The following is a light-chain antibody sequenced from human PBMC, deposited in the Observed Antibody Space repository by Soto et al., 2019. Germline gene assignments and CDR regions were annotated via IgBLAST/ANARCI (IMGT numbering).Light chain of an antibody. Sequence: QSVLTQPPSASGTPGQRVTISCSGSSSNIGRNTVNWYQQVPGTAPKLLIYNNNQRPSGVPDRFSGSKSGTSASLAIIGLHSEEEVDYYCAAWDDGLNGSVFGAGTKVTVL. CDR2: NNN. CDR3: AAWDDGLNGSV. V-gene: IGLV1-44*01. J-gene: IGLJ1*01. CDR1: SSNIGRNT.